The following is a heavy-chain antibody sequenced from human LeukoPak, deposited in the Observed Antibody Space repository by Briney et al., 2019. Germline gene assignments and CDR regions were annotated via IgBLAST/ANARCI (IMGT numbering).Heavy chain of an antibody. Sequence: GGSLRLSCAASGFTFSSYAMSWVRQAPGKGLEWVSAISGSGGSTYYADSVKGRFTISRDNSKNTLYLQMNSLRAEDTAVYYCARGAPKVAYTTMVRGVITYYFDYWGQGTLVTVSS. V-gene: IGHV3-23*01. CDR1: GFTFSSYA. D-gene: IGHD3-10*01. J-gene: IGHJ4*02. CDR2: ISGSGGST. CDR3: ARGAPKVAYTTMVRGVITYYFDY.